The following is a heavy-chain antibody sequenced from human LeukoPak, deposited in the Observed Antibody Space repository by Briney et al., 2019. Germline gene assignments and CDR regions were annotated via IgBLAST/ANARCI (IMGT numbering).Heavy chain of an antibody. CDR1: GYTFTGYY. V-gene: IGHV1-2*02. CDR3: ARVTHSGSYWNWFDP. D-gene: IGHD1-26*01. CDR2: INPNSGGT. J-gene: IGHJ5*02. Sequence: GASVKVSCKASGYTFTGYYMHWVRQAPGQGLEWMGWINPNSGGTNYAQKFQGRVTMTRDTSISTAYMELSRLRSDDTAVYYCARVTHSGSYWNWFDPWGQGTLVTVSS.